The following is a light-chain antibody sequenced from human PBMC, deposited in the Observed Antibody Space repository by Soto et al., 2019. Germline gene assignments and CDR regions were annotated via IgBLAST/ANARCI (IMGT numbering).Light chain of an antibody. J-gene: IGKJ1*01. V-gene: IGKV3-15*01. CDR3: QQHNNWPPWT. Sequence: IVMTQSPATLSVSPGERASLYCRASQSVADNVAWYQQKPGQAPRLLIYRSSTRATGIPARFSGSGYGREFILTISSLQAEDVAVYHCQQHNNWPPWTFGQGTKVEIK. CDR1: QSVADN. CDR2: RSS.